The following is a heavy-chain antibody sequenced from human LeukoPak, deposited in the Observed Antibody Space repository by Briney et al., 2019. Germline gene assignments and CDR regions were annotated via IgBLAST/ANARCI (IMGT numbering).Heavy chain of an antibody. CDR3: ARVVQSTDSSGFYLPEYFQH. J-gene: IGHJ1*01. CDR2: ISSSGSTI. V-gene: IGHV3-11*01. D-gene: IGHD3-22*01. Sequence: GGSLRLSCAASGFTFSSYWMHWIRQAPGKGLEWVSYISSSGSTIYYADSVKGRFTISRDNAKNSLYLQMNSLRAEDTAVYYCARVVQSTDSSGFYLPEYFQHWGQGTLVTVSS. CDR1: GFTFSSYW.